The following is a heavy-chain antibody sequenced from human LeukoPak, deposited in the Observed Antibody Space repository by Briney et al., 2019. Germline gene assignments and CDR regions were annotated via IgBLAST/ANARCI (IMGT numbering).Heavy chain of an antibody. D-gene: IGHD5-24*01. CDR3: TAPVEMATNYY. CDR2: IRSKASSYAT. V-gene: IGHV3-73*01. J-gene: IGHJ4*02. Sequence: GGSLRLSCAASGFTFSGSAMHWVRQASGKGLEWVGRIRSKASSYATAYAASVKGRFTISRDDSKNTAYLQMNSLKTEDTAVYYCTAPVEMATNYYWGQGTLVTVSS. CDR1: GFTFSGSA.